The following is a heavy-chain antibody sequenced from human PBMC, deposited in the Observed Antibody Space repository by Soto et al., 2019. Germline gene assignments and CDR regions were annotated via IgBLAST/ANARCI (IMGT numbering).Heavy chain of an antibody. V-gene: IGHV3-30*18. Sequence: QVQLVESGGGVVQPGRSLRLSCAASGFTFSSYGMHWVRQAPGKGLEWVAVISYDGSNKYYADSVKGRFTNSRDNSKNTLYLQMNSLRAEDTAVYYCAKDFSYSSSWYGVDYWGQGTLVTVSS. D-gene: IGHD6-13*01. CDR3: AKDFSYSSSWYGVDY. J-gene: IGHJ4*02. CDR1: GFTFSSYG. CDR2: ISYDGSNK.